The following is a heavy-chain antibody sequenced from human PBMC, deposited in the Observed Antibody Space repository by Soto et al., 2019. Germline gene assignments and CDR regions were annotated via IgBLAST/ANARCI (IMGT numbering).Heavy chain of an antibody. D-gene: IGHD5-18*01. Sequence: QVQLQESGPGLVKPSQTLSLTCTVSGGSISSGGYYWRWIRQHPGKGLEWIGYIYYSGSTYYNPSLNSRVTISVDTSMNHVALKLSSVTAADTAVYYCAREEKGYSYGYWDHYYYGMDVWGQGTTVTVSS. CDR3: AREEKGYSYGYWDHYYYGMDV. CDR1: GGSISSGGYY. J-gene: IGHJ6*02. CDR2: IYYSGST. V-gene: IGHV4-31*03.